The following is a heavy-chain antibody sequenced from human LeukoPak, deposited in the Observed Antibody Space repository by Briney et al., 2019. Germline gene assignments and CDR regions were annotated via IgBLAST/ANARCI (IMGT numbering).Heavy chain of an antibody. CDR3: ARYCSSTSCLFDY. Sequence: PSETLSLTCTVSGGSISSGDYYWSWIRQPPGKGLEWIGYIYYSGSTYYNPSLKGRVTISVDTSKNQFSLKLSSVTAADTAVYYCARYCSSTSCLFDYWGQGTLVTVSS. D-gene: IGHD2-2*01. J-gene: IGHJ4*02. CDR2: IYYSGST. V-gene: IGHV4-30-4*08. CDR1: GGSISSGDYY.